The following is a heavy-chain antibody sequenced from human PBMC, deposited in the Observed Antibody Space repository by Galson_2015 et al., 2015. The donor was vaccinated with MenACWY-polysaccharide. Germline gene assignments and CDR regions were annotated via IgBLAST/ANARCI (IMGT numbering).Heavy chain of an antibody. CDR1: GFTFSSYS. D-gene: IGHD6-6*01. CDR2: ISSSSSYI. Sequence: SLRLSCAASGFTFSSYSMNWVRQAPGKGLEWVSSISSSSSYIYYADSVRGRFTISRDNAKNSLYPQMNSLRAEDTAVYYCARVPSSSEIYYYYGMDVWGQGTKVTVSS. V-gene: IGHV3-21*01. J-gene: IGHJ6*02. CDR3: ARVPSSSEIYYYYGMDV.